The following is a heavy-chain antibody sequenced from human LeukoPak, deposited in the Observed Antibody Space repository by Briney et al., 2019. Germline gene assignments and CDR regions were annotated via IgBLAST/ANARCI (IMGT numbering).Heavy chain of an antibody. CDR3: AKGGYSYGSRWFDP. CDR2: ISGGGGNS. CDR1: GFTFGSYG. Sequence: PGGSLRLSCVASGFTFGSYGMSWVRQAPGKGLEWVSGISGGGGNSDYADSVRGRFTISRNDSNNTLYLQMNSLGADDTAVYYCAKGGYSYGSRWFDPWGQGTLVTVSS. V-gene: IGHV3-23*01. J-gene: IGHJ5*02. D-gene: IGHD5-18*01.